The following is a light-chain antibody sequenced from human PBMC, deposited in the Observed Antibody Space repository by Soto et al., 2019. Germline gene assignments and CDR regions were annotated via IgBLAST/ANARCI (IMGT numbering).Light chain of an antibody. Sequence: QSVLTQPPSASGTPGQRVTISCSGSSSSIGTNYVYWYQQLPGTAPKLLIYRNNQRPSGVPDRFSGSKSGTSASLAISGLWSEDEADYYCASWDDSLSGYVFGTGTKLTVL. CDR3: ASWDDSLSGYV. CDR1: SSSIGTNY. CDR2: RNN. J-gene: IGLJ1*01. V-gene: IGLV1-47*03.